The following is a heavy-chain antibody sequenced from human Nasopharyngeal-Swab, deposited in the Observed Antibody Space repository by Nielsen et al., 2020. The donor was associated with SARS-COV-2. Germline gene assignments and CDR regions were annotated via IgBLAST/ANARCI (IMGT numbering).Heavy chain of an antibody. CDR2: IIPIFGTA. CDR1: GGTFSSYA. J-gene: IGHJ6*02. D-gene: IGHD2-2*01. V-gene: IGHV1-69*06. CDR3: AREGGPVVPSGYYNYGMDV. Sequence: SVKVSCKASGGTFSSYAISWVRKAPGQGLEWMGGIIPIFGTANYAQKLQGRVTITADKSTSTAYMELSSLRSEDRAVYYCAREGGPVVPSGYYNYGMDVWGQGTTVTVSS.